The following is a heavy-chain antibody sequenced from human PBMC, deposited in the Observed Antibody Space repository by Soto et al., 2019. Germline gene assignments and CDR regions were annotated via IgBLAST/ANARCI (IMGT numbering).Heavy chain of an antibody. D-gene: IGHD1-26*01. V-gene: IGHV3-48*02. CDR2: ISTDLRAL. CDR1: GFTIITYH. CDR3: TRDGRRGYDMDV. J-gene: IGHJ6*02. Sequence: GGSLRLSCAASGFTIITYHLNWVRQAPGKGLEWVSYISTDLRALYYADSVRGRFTISRDNAKNSLYLQMTSLRDEDTGVYYCTRDGRRGYDMDVWGQGTTVTVS.